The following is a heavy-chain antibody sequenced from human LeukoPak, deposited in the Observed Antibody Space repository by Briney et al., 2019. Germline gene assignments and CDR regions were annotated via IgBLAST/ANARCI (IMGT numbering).Heavy chain of an antibody. Sequence: PSETLSLTCTVSGGSISGSSYYWGWIRQPPGKGLEWIGSIYYSGSTNYNPSLKSRVTISVDTSKNQFSLKLSSVTAADTAVYYCARGGFGTTVVTRLWYFDLWGRGTLVTVSS. J-gene: IGHJ2*01. CDR3: ARGGFGTTVVTRLWYFDL. D-gene: IGHD4-23*01. V-gene: IGHV4-39*07. CDR1: GGSISGSSYY. CDR2: IYYSGST.